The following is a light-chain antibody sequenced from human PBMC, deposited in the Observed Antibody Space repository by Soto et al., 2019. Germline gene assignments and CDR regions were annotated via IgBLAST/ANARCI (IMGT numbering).Light chain of an antibody. V-gene: IGKV1-5*01. CDR3: QQYNSYSWT. CDR1: QSISSW. J-gene: IGKJ1*01. Sequence: DIQMTQSPSTLSASVGDRVTITCGASQSISSWLAWYQQKPGKAPKLLIYDASSLESGVPSRFSGSGSGTEFTLTISRLQTDDFATYYCQQYNSYSWTFGPGTKVDI. CDR2: DAS.